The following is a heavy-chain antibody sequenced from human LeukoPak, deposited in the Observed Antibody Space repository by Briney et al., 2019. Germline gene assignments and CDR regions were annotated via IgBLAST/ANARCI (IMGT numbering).Heavy chain of an antibody. CDR1: GFTFTSSA. D-gene: IGHD1-14*01. CDR2: IVVGSGNT. J-gene: IGHJ6*04. CDR3: AAGTRIGFAADV. Sequence: TSVKVSCKASGFTFTSSAMQWLRQARGQRLEWIGWIVVGSGNTNYAQKFQERVTITRDMSTSTAYMELSSLRSEDTAVYYCAAGTRIGFAADVWGKGTTVTVSS. V-gene: IGHV1-58*02.